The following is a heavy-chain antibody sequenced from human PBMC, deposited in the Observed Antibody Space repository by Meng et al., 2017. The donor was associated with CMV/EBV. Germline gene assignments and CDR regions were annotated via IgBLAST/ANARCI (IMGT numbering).Heavy chain of an antibody. D-gene: IGHD2-2*02. CDR3: ARETVVVPAAIDNWFDP. CDR2: IYTSGST. J-gene: IGHJ5*02. Sequence: QVQLQEQGSGLVHLSAPLSPPCTVSGGSISSYYVTWIRQPAGKGLEWIGRIYTSGSTNYNPSLKSRVTMSVDTSKNQFSLKLSSVTAADTAVYYCARETVVVPAAIDNWFDPWGQGTLVTVSS. CDR1: GGSISSYY. V-gene: IGHV4-4*07.